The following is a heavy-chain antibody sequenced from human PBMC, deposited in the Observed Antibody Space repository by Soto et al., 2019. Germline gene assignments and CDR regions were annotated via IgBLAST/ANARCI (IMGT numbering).Heavy chain of an antibody. CDR1: GFTFSSNA. CDR3: ARQVKQLVLSPKYYYYGMDV. J-gene: IGHJ6*02. Sequence: PGGSLRLSCAASGFTFSSNAMSWVRQAPGKGLEWVSAISGSGDSTNYADSVKGRFTISRDNSKNTLYLQMNSLRAEDTAVYYCARQVKQLVLSPKYYYYGMDVWGQGTTVTVSS. CDR2: ISGSGDST. D-gene: IGHD6-6*01. V-gene: IGHV3-23*01.